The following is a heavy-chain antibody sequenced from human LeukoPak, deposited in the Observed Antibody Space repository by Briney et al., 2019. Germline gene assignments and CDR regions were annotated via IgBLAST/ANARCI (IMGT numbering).Heavy chain of an antibody. CDR2: VSYDGGAK. V-gene: IGHV3-30*01. J-gene: IGHJ4*02. Sequence: PGGSLRLSCAAAGFTFSNYAIHWVRQAPGKGLEWVAVVSYDGGAKYYADSVKGRFTISRDNSKNTVYLQMDSLRPDDTAMYYCARAGGDSSWFYWGQGALVTVSS. D-gene: IGHD6-13*01. CDR1: GFTFSNYA. CDR3: ARAGGDSSWFY.